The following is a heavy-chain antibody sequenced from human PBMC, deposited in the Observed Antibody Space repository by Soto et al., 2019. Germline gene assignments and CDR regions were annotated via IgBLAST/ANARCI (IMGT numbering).Heavy chain of an antibody. V-gene: IGHV3-23*01. D-gene: IGHD2-15*01. CDR1: GFTFSSYA. J-gene: IGHJ3*02. CDR2: ISGSGGST. Sequence: GGSLRLSCAASGFTFSSYAMSWVRQAPGKGLEWVSAISGSGGSTYYADSVKGRFTISRDNSKNTLYLQMNSLRSEDTAVYYCARERGKVVAATLSHPGAFDIWGQGTMVTVSS. CDR3: ARERGKVVAATLSHPGAFDI.